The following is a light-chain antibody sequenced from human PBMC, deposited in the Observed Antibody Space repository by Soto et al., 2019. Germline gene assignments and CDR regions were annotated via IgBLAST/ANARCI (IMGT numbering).Light chain of an antibody. CDR3: QQFYTTPRT. Sequence: DIVMTQAPDSLAASLGAIVTINCKSSRNLLYNDKNYVAWYQQRPGQAPKLLIYWASTRESEVPVRISGSGSVTDFRLTIRDLQAADAAVYYCQQFYTTPRTFGQWTRVEI. CDR2: WAS. J-gene: IGKJ2*01. CDR1: RNLLYNDKNY. V-gene: IGKV4-1*01.